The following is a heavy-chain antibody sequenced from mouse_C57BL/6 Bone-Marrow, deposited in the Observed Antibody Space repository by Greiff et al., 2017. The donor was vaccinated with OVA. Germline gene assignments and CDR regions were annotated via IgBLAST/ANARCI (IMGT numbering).Heavy chain of an antibody. CDR1: GYTFTDYY. V-gene: IGHV1-26*01. CDR3: ARQGLD. D-gene: IGHD3-1*01. J-gene: IGHJ2*01. Sequence: EVKLQQSGPELVKPGASVKISCKASGYTFTDYYMNWVKQSHGKSLEWIGDINPNNGGTSYNQKFKGKATLTVDTSSSTAYMQLSSLTSEDSAVYYCARQGLDWGQGTTLTVSS. CDR2: INPNNGGT.